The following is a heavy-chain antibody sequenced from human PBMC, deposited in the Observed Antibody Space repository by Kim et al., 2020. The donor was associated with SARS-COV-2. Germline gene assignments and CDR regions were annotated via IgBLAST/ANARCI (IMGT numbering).Heavy chain of an antibody. Sequence: YAQKSQGRVTMTTDTSTSTVYMELSSLTSEDTAVYYCARESPLTGHRYFDYWGQGTQVTVSS. J-gene: IGHJ4*02. V-gene: IGHV1-46*01. CDR3: ARESPLTGHRYFDY. D-gene: IGHD2-8*02.